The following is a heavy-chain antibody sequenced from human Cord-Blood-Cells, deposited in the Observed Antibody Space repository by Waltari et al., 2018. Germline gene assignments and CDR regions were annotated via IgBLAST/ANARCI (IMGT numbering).Heavy chain of an antibody. CDR1: GFTFSSYS. Sequence: EVQLVESGGGLVKPGGSLRLSCAASGFTFSSYSMNWVRQAPGKGLEWVSSISSSSSYIYYGDSVKGRFNITRDNAKNSLYLQMNSLRAEDTAVYYCARGDAPYSSSWYGRYYYYYGMDVWGQGTTVTVSS. CDR2: ISSSSSYI. D-gene: IGHD6-13*01. V-gene: IGHV3-21*01. J-gene: IGHJ6*02. CDR3: ARGDAPYSSSWYGRYYYYYGMDV.